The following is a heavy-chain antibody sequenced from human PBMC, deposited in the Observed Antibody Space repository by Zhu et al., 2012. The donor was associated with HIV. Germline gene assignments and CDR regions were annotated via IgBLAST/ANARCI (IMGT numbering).Heavy chain of an antibody. V-gene: IGHV4-34*01. D-gene: IGHD3-16*02. CDR1: GGSLSNYC. CDR2: ITRTRSA. J-gene: IGHJ6*03. Sequence: QVQLQQWGSGLLKPSETLSLTCAVYGGSLSNYCWSWIRQAPEKGLEWIGEITRTRSANYDPSLESRVTMSLDTSKNQFSLKLTSVTAADTAVYYCARVGPFGPKYTFGYTRYYMDVVGQGDHGHRL. CDR3: ARVGPFGPKYTFGYTRYYMDV.